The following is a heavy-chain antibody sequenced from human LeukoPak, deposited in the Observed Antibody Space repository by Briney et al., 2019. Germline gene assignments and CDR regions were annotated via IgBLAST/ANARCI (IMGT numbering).Heavy chain of an antibody. CDR3: ARGGRGSAAVVAPRSFDI. D-gene: IGHD3-22*01. CDR2: TYTGGNS. Sequence: GGSPRLSCAASGFTVSSIHMVWVRQAPGKGLEWVSVTYTGGNSYYADSVKGRFIISRDISKNTLYLQMNSLRAEDSALYYCARGGRGSAAVVAPRSFDIWGQGTMVTVSS. J-gene: IGHJ3*02. CDR1: GFTVSSIH. V-gene: IGHV3-53*01.